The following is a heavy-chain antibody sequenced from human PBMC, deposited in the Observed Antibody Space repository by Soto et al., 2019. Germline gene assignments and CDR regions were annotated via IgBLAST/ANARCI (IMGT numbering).Heavy chain of an antibody. CDR2: IYPGDSDT. Sequence: GESLKISCKGSGYSFTSYWIGWVRQMPGKGLEWMGIIYPGDSDTRYSPSFQGQVTISADKSISTAYLQWSSLKASDTAMYYCARRGVIRVSTYYCYYGMDVWGQGTTVTVSS. CDR3: ARRGVIRVSTYYCYYGMDV. J-gene: IGHJ6*02. CDR1: GYSFTSYW. V-gene: IGHV5-51*01. D-gene: IGHD3-10*01.